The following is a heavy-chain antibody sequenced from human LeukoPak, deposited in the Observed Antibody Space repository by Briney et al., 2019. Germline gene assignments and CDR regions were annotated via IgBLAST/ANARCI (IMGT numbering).Heavy chain of an antibody. CDR3: AKERVWGSYRYTVKYFDY. J-gene: IGHJ4*02. V-gene: IGHV3-30*02. CDR2: IRYDGSNK. Sequence: GGSLRLSCAASGFTFSSYGMHWVRQAPGKGLEGVAFIRYDGSNKYYADSVKGRFTISRDNSKNTLYLQMNSLRAEDTAVYYCAKERVWGSYRYTVKYFDYWGQGTLVTVSS. D-gene: IGHD3-16*02. CDR1: GFTFSSYG.